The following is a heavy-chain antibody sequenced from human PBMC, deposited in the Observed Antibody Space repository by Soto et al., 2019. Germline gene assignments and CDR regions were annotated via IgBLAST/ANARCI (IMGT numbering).Heavy chain of an antibody. CDR3: ARVGDSSSWQYYYYGMDV. J-gene: IGHJ6*02. CDR1: GYSFTSYW. V-gene: IGHV5-51*01. Sequence: PGESLKISCQGSGYSFTSYWIGWVRQMPGKGLEWMGIIYPGDSDTRYSPSFQGQVTISADKSISTAYLQWSSLKASDTAMYYCARVGDSSSWQYYYYGMDVWGQGTTVTVSS. CDR2: IYPGDSDT. D-gene: IGHD6-13*01.